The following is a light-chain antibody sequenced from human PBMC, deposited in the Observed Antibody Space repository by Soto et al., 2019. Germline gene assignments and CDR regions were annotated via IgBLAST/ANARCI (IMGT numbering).Light chain of an antibody. V-gene: IGLV1-40*01. CDR2: GNS. J-gene: IGLJ2*01. Sequence: QAVVTQPPSVSGAPGQRGTISCTGSSSNIGAGYDVHWYQQLPGTAPKLLIYGNSNRPSGVPDRFSGSKSGTSASLAITGLQAEDEADYYCQSYDSSLSGVVFGGGTQLTVL. CDR3: QSYDSSLSGVV. CDR1: SSNIGAGYD.